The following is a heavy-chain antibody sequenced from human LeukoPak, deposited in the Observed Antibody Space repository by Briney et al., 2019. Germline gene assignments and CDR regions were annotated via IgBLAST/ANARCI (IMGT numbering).Heavy chain of an antibody. D-gene: IGHD2-15*01. CDR2: IKQDGSEK. Sequence: GGSLRLSCAASGFTFSSYWMSWVRQAPGKGLEWVANIKQDGSEKYYVDSVKGRFTISRDNAKNSLYLQMNSLRAEDTAVYYCARAPGYCSGGSCYRYYYGMDVWSQGTTVTVSS. V-gene: IGHV3-7*01. CDR1: GFTFSSYW. CDR3: ARAPGYCSGGSCYRYYYGMDV. J-gene: IGHJ6*02.